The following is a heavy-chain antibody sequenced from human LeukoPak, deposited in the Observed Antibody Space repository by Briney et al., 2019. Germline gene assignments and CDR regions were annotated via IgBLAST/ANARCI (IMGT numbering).Heavy chain of an antibody. CDR1: GGSLSGGDSY. D-gene: IGHD6-13*01. Sequence: SETLSLTCTVSGGSLSGGDSYCSWVRQPPGKGLEWIGYIFYIGSSYYKPSLKSGVFILVDTSKNQLSLTLTSVTAADTAIYYCARDKWVRAGNSWLHYGMDVWGQGTTVTVSS. V-gene: IGHV4-30-4*01. CDR2: IFYIGSS. J-gene: IGHJ6*02. CDR3: ARDKWVRAGNSWLHYGMDV.